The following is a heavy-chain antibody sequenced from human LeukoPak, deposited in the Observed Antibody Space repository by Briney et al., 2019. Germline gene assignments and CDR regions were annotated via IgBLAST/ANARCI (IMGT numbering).Heavy chain of an antibody. Sequence: ASVTVSCKASGYTFTSYYMHWVRQAPGQGLEWMGLINPSGGSTSYAQKFQGRVTMTRDTSTSTVYMELSSLRSEDTAVYYCARAVPVVAGGQRSYNNYMDVWGKGTTVTVSS. J-gene: IGHJ6*03. CDR3: ARAVPVVAGGQRSYNNYMDV. V-gene: IGHV1-46*01. D-gene: IGHD6-19*01. CDR2: INPSGGST. CDR1: GYTFTSYY.